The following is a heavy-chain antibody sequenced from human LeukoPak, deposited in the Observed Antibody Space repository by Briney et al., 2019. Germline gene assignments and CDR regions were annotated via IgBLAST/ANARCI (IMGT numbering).Heavy chain of an antibody. Sequence: SETLSLTCAVYGGSFSGYYWSWIRQPPGKGLEWIGEINHSGSTNYNPSLKSRVTISVDTSKNQFSPKLSSVTAADTAVYYCARGRGIAVAGRTKNFDYWGQGTLVTVSS. D-gene: IGHD6-19*01. CDR2: INHSGST. CDR1: GGSFSGYY. J-gene: IGHJ4*02. CDR3: ARGRGIAVAGRTKNFDY. V-gene: IGHV4-34*01.